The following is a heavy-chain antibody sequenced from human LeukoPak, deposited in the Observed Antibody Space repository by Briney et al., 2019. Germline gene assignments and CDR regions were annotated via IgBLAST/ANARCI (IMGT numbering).Heavy chain of an antibody. CDR3: ARGSCSGGSCYFAYYYYYMDV. J-gene: IGHJ6*03. D-gene: IGHD2-15*01. V-gene: IGHV3-7*01. CDR2: IKQDGSEK. Sequence: PGGSLRLSCAASRFTFSSYWMSWVRQAPGKGLEWVANIKQDGSEKYYVDSVKGRFTMSRDNAKNSLYLQMNSLRAEDTAVYYCARGSCSGGSCYFAYYYYYMDVWGKGTTVTISS. CDR1: RFTFSSYW.